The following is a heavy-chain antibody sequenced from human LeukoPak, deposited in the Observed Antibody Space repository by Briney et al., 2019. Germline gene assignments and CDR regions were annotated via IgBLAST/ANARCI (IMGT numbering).Heavy chain of an antibody. CDR3: ARDLRRGGSYYGFDI. D-gene: IGHD1-26*01. CDR1: GFTFSSYG. V-gene: IGHV3-33*01. J-gene: IGHJ3*02. CDR2: IWYDGSNK. Sequence: GGSLRLSCAASGFTFSSYGMHWVRQAPGKGLEWVAVIWYDGSNKYYADSVKGRFTISRDNSKNTLYLQMNSLRAEDTAVYYCARDLRRGGSYYGFDIWGQGTMVTVSS.